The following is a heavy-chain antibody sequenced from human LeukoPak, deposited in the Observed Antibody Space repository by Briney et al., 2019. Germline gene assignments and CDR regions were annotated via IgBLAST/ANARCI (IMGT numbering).Heavy chain of an antibody. CDR3: ARDGDLNAGFGGVIVTDY. D-gene: IGHD3-16*02. CDR2: LRQDGSEK. J-gene: IGHJ4*02. CDR1: GFPLSGIW. V-gene: IGHV3-7*01. Sequence: GGPLSLSCKAPGFPLSGIWMSGVGRAPGKGLGWVPNLRQDGSEKYYVGSVKGRFTISGDNAKNSVYLQMNRLRAEDTAVYYCARDGDLNAGFGGVIVTDYWGQGTLVTVSS.